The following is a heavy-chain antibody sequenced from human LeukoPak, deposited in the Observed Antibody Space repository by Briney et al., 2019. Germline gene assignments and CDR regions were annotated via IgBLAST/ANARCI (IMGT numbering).Heavy chain of an antibody. CDR2: IYSGGST. Sequence: GGSLRLSCAASGFTFSSNYMSWVRQAPGKGLEWVSVIYSGGSTYYADSAKGRFTISRDNSKNTLYLQMNSLRAEDTAVYYCARDLGYSYGQSDYWGQGTLVTVSS. D-gene: IGHD5-18*01. CDR3: ARDLGYSYGQSDY. J-gene: IGHJ4*02. V-gene: IGHV3-53*01. CDR1: GFTFSSNY.